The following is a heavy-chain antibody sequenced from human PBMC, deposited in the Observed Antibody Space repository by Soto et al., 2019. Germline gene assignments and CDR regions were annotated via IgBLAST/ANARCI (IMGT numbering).Heavy chain of an antibody. CDR3: ARYPTLTDYFFHGMDV. CDR2: IYRGDSDT. Sequence: GESLKTSCKGSGYTFTNYCIVWVLQIPGKGLEWMGIIYRGDSDTRYSPSFQGQVTISADRSISTAYLQWSSLKASDTGMYYCARYPTLTDYFFHGMDVWGQGTPVTVSS. V-gene: IGHV5-51*01. D-gene: IGHD4-17*01. J-gene: IGHJ6*02. CDR1: GYTFTNYC.